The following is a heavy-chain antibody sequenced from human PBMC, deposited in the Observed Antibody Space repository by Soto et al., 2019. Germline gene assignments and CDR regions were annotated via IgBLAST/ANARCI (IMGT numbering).Heavy chain of an antibody. V-gene: IGHV3-9*01. D-gene: IGHD3-3*02. CDR1: GISFDDYA. CDR2: INWDSGDI. CDR3: AKETAPAFYVANGDLGT. Sequence: SLRLSCVVSGISFDDYAMHWVRQVPGKGLEWVSGINWDSGDIGYADSVKGRFTISRDNAKNSLYLQMNSLKTEDTALYYCAKETAPAFYVANGDLGTWGQGTRV. J-gene: IGHJ4*02.